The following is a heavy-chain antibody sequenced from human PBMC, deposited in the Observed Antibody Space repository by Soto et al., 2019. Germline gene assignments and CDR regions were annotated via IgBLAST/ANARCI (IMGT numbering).Heavy chain of an antibody. D-gene: IGHD6-13*01. V-gene: IGHV4-31*03. CDR2: IYYSGST. J-gene: IGHJ6*02. CDR3: AREGIAAAGKDGDYYYGMDV. Sequence: SETLSLTCTVSGGSISSGGYYWSWIRQHPGKGLEWIGYIYYSGSTYYNPSLKSRVTISVDTSKNQFSLKLSSVTAADTAVYYCAREGIAAAGKDGDYYYGMDVWGQGTTVTVSS. CDR1: GGSISSGGYY.